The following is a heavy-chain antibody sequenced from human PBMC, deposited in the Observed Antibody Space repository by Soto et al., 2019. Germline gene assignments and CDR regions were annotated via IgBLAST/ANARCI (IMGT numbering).Heavy chain of an antibody. D-gene: IGHD4-17*01. CDR1: GFTFSSYA. CDR2: ISYDGSNK. J-gene: IGHJ3*02. V-gene: IGHV3-30-3*01. Sequence: QVQLVESGGGVVQPGRSLRLSCAASGFTFSSYAMHWVRQAPGKGLEWVAVISYDGSNKYYADSVKGRFTIARDNSKNALYLQMNSLGAEDTAVYYCARDQDYGDYRHAFDIWGQGTMVTVSS. CDR3: ARDQDYGDYRHAFDI.